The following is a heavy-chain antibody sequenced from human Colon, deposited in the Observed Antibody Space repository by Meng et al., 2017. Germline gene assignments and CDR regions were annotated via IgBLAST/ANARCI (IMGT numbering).Heavy chain of an antibody. CDR3: ARGYKWFDLDP. CDR2: MHHSGST. Sequence: QGPPHEPGRSLRHPSEPLPLPCPFSGSSLNRGYYGGWIRQAPGRGLEWIASMHHSGSTYYNPSLKTRLSLSIDTSRNELSLKLTSVTAADSAVYYCARGYKWFDLDPWGQGTLVTVSS. CDR1: GSSLNRGYY. V-gene: IGHV4-38-2*01. D-gene: IGHD3-10*01. J-gene: IGHJ5*02.